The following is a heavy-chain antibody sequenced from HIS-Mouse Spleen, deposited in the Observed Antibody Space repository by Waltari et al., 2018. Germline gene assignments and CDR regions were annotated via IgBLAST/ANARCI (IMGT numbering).Heavy chain of an antibody. CDR2: IYYSGST. D-gene: IGHD6-13*01. CDR3: AREIPYSSSWYDWYFDL. Sequence: QLQLQESGPGLVKPSETLSLTCTVSGGSISSSSYYWGWIRQPPGKGLEWIGSIYYSGSTYYNPSLKSRVTISVDTSKNQSSLKLRSVTAADTAVYYCAREIPYSSSWYDWYFDLWGRGTLVTVSS. J-gene: IGHJ2*01. V-gene: IGHV4-39*07. CDR1: GGSISSSSYY.